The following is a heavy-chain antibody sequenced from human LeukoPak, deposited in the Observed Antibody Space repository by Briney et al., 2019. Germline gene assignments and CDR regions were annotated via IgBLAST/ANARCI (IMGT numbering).Heavy chain of an antibody. CDR3: AKCGLGVPWVYYYMDV. Sequence: PGGSLRLSCAASGFTFSSYAMSWVRQAPGKGLKWVSAISGSGGSTYYADSVKGRFTISRDNSKNTLYLQMNSLRAEDTAVYYCAKCGLGVPWVYYYMDVWGKGTTVTVSS. CDR1: GFTFSSYA. CDR2: ISGSGGST. V-gene: IGHV3-23*01. D-gene: IGHD2-21*01. J-gene: IGHJ6*03.